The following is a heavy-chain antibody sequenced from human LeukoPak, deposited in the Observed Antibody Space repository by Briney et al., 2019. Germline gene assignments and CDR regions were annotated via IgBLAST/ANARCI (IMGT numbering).Heavy chain of an antibody. CDR1: GYTFTSYD. CDR3: ARDRPLEWFNNWFDP. J-gene: IGHJ5*02. CDR2: MNPNSGNT. D-gene: IGHD3-3*01. Sequence: ASVKVSCKASGYTFTSYDINWVRQATGQGLEWMGWMNPNSGNTGYAQKFQGRVIMTRNTSISTAYMELSSLRSEDAAVYYCARDRPLEWFNNWFDPWGQGTLVTVSS. V-gene: IGHV1-8*01.